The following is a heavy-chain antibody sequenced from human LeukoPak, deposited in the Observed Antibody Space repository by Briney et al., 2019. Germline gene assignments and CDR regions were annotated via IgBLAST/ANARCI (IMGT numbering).Heavy chain of an antibody. CDR2: ISSNGGST. CDR1: GFTFSSYA. D-gene: IGHD3-16*01. CDR3: ARDRGDY. J-gene: IGHJ4*02. V-gene: IGHV3-64*01. Sequence: GGSLRLSCAASGFTFSSYAMHWVRQAPGKGLEYVSAISSNGGSTYYANSVKGRFTISRDNSNNTLYLQMNSLRAEDTAVYYCARDRGDYWGQGTLVTVSS.